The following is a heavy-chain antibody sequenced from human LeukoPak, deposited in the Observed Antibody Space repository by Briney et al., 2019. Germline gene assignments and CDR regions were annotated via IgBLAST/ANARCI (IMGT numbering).Heavy chain of an antibody. J-gene: IGHJ4*02. CDR3: VKGGGNVRRYFEY. V-gene: IGHV3-48*01. CDR1: GFTFNTYT. CDR2: ISGSSGII. D-gene: IGHD4-23*01. Sequence: GGSLRLSCAASGFTFNTYTMNWVRQAPGKGLEWVSYISGSSGIIDYADSARGRFTISRDNAKNSLYLQMNSLRAEDTAVYYCVKGGGNVRRYFEYWGQGTLVTVSS.